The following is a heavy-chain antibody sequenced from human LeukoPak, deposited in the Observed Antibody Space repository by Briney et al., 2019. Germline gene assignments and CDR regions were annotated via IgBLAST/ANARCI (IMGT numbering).Heavy chain of an antibody. CDR2: INHSGST. J-gene: IGHJ4*02. Sequence: PSETLSLTCAVYGGSFSGYYWSWIRQPPGKGLEWIGEINHSGSTNYNPSLKSRVTISVDTSKNQFSLKLSSVTAADTAVYYCARERRTAMAPTTFDYWGQGTLVTVSS. CDR1: GGSFSGYY. V-gene: IGHV4-34*01. CDR3: ARERRTAMAPTTFDY. D-gene: IGHD5-18*01.